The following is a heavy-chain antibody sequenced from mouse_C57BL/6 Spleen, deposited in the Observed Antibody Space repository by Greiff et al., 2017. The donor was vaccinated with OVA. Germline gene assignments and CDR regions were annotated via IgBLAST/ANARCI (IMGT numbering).Heavy chain of an antibody. CDR1: GFNIKDYY. CDR3: TYNYYGSSYDYYAMGY. CDR2: IDPEDGDT. J-gene: IGHJ4*01. V-gene: IGHV14-1*01. D-gene: IGHD1-1*01. Sequence: EVKLQESGAELVRPGASVKLSCTASGFNIKDYYMHWVKQRPEQGLEWIGRIDPEDGDTEYAPKFQGKATMTADTSSNTAYLQLSSLTSEDTAVYYCTYNYYGSSYDYYAMGYWGQGASVTVSS.